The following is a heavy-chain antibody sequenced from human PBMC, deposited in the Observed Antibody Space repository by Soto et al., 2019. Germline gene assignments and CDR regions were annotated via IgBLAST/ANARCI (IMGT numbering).Heavy chain of an antibody. D-gene: IGHD5-18*01. Sequence: QVQLVESGGGVVQPGRSLRLSCAASGFTFSSYGMHWVRQAPGKGLEWVAVIWYDGSNKYYADSVKGRFTISRDNSKNTLYLQMNSLRAEDTAVYYCARDWAAMVPFDYWGQGTLVTVSS. CDR1: GFTFSSYG. CDR2: IWYDGSNK. CDR3: ARDWAAMVPFDY. J-gene: IGHJ4*02. V-gene: IGHV3-33*01.